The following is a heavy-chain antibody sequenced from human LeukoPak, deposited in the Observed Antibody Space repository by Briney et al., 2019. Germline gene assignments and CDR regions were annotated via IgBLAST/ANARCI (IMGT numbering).Heavy chain of an antibody. CDR1: GFTFSSYS. D-gene: IGHD6-13*01. CDR2: ISSSSSYI. Sequence: GGSLRLSCAASGFTFSSYSMSWVRQAPGKGLEWVSSISSSSSYIYYADSVKGRFTISRDNAKNSLYLQMNSLRAEDTAVYHCARQQLEPHYYYYYMDVWGKGTTVTVSS. CDR3: ARQQLEPHYYYYYMDV. V-gene: IGHV3-21*01. J-gene: IGHJ6*03.